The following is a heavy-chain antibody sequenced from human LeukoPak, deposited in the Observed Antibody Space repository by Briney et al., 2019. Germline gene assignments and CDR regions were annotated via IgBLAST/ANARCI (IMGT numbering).Heavy chain of an antibody. D-gene: IGHD3-3*01. Sequence: ASVKVSCKVSGYTFTRDGATWVRQAPGQGLEWMGWISAYNARTNYSQKFQGRVTMTTDTSTSTAYMELRSLRSDDTAVYYCARVSERFLEWLLGNYYYMDVWGKGTTVTVSS. J-gene: IGHJ6*03. V-gene: IGHV1-18*01. CDR3: ARVSERFLEWLLGNYYYMDV. CDR2: ISAYNART. CDR1: GYTFTRDG.